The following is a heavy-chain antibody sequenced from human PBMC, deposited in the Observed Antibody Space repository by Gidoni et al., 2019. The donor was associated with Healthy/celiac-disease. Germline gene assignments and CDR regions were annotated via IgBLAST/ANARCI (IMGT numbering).Heavy chain of an antibody. CDR3: ARGPSSSRVY. J-gene: IGHJ4*02. D-gene: IGHD6-13*01. Sequence: EVQLVESGVGLVQPGGSLRLSCAASGFTFSSYWMHWVRQAPGKGLVWVSRINIDGSNTDYADSVKGRFTISRDNAKKTLYLQMNSLRAEDTAVYYCARGPSSSRVYWGQGTLVTVSS. CDR1: GFTFSSYW. V-gene: IGHV3-74*01. CDR2: INIDGSNT.